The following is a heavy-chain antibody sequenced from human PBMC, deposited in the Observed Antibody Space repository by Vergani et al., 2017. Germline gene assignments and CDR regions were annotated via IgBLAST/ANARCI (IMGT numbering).Heavy chain of an antibody. CDR3: VRERAPFDAFDV. J-gene: IGHJ3*01. CDR2: LSASDRRT. CDR1: GFTFIMHA. Sequence: EVQLLESGGDLVQPGGSLRLSCAASGFTFIMHAMSWVRQAPGKGLEWVSTLSASDRRTHYADSVKGRFTISRDNSKNTLFLHMNSLRPEDTAVYHCVRERAPFDAFDVWGQGTMVTVSS. V-gene: IGHV3-23*01.